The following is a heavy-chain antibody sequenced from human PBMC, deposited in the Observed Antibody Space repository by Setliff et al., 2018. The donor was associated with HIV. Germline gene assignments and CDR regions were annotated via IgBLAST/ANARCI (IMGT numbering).Heavy chain of an antibody. Sequence: GGSLRLSCAASGFTFDDYAMHWVRQVPGKGLEWVSGISWNSGSIDYVDSVKGRFTTSRDNAKNSLSLQMNSLRAEDTAFYYCADIGAGDHYWGQGTMVTVSS. CDR2: ISWNSGSI. CDR1: GFTFDDYA. J-gene: IGHJ4*03. D-gene: IGHD7-27*01. V-gene: IGHV3-9*01. CDR3: ADIGAGDHY.